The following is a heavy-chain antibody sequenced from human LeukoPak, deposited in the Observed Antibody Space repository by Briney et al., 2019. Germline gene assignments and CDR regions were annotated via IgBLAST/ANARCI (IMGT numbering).Heavy chain of an antibody. V-gene: IGHV1-18*01. CDR1: GYTFTSYG. CDR2: ISAYNGNT. J-gene: IGHJ4*02. CDR3: ATSRPPTAYGSGSHDY. D-gene: IGHD3-10*01. Sequence: ASVKVSCKASGYTFTSYGISWVRQAPEQGLEWMGWISAYNGNTNYAQKLQGRVTMTTDTSTSTAYMELRSLRSDDTAVYYCATSRPPTAYGSGSHDYWGQGTLVTVSS.